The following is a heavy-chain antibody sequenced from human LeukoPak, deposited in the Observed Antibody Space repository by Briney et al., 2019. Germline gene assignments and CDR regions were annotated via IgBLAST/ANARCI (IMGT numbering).Heavy chain of an antibody. J-gene: IGHJ4*02. V-gene: IGHV3-23*01. Sequence: GGSLRLSCAASGFTFSSYAISWVRQAPGKGLEWVSAISGSGGSIYYPDSVKGRFTMSRDNSKNTLYLQMNSLRAEDTAVYYCAKDGPYSSSWYPDYWGQGTLVTVSS. D-gene: IGHD6-13*01. CDR1: GFTFSSYA. CDR3: AKDGPYSSSWYPDY. CDR2: ISGSGGSI.